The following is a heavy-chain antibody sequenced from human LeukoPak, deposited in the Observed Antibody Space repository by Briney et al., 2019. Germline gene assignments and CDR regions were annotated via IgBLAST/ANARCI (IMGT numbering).Heavy chain of an antibody. CDR2: TRNKANSYTT. CDR1: GFTFSDHY. V-gene: IGHV3-72*01. Sequence: QTGGSLRLSCAASGFTFSDHYMDWVRQAPGKGLEWVGRTRNKANSYTTEYAASVKGRFTISRDDSKNSLYLQMNSLKTEDTAVYYCARDFAYGSGNYDAFDIWGQXTXVTVSS. CDR3: ARDFAYGSGNYDAFDI. J-gene: IGHJ3*02. D-gene: IGHD3-10*01.